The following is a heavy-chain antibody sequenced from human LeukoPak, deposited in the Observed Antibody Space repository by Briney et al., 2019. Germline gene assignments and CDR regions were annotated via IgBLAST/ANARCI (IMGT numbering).Heavy chain of an antibody. CDR1: GGSISSGDYF. CDR3: ARGGGFWSGLYYFDY. D-gene: IGHD3-3*01. CDR2: IYYSGGT. J-gene: IGHJ4*02. V-gene: IGHV4-30-4*08. Sequence: SETLSLTCTVSGGSISSGDYFWSWIRQPPGKGLEWIGYIYYSGGTYYNPSLKSRVTISVDTSKNQFSLKLSSVTAADTAVYYCARGGGFWSGLYYFDYWGQGTLVTVSS.